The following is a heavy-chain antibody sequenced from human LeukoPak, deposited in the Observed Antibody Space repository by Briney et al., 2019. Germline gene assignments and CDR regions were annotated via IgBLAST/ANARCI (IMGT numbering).Heavy chain of an antibody. D-gene: IGHD6-19*01. CDR1: GYTFTSYA. J-gene: IGHJ5*02. CDR2: INAGNGNT. Sequence: GASVKVSCKASGYTFTSYAMHWVRQAPGQRLEWMGWINAGNGNTKYSQKFQGRVTMTRDTSTSTVYMELNSLRSEDTAVYYCARAAAVAGQGRWFDPWGQGTLVTVSS. CDR3: ARAAAVAGQGRWFDP. V-gene: IGHV1-3*01.